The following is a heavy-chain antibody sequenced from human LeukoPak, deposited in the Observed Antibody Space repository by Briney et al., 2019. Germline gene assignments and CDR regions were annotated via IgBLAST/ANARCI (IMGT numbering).Heavy chain of an antibody. Sequence: ASVTVSCKASGYTFTSYAMSWVRQAPGQGLEWMGWINTNTGNPTYAQGFTGRFVFSLDTSVSTAYLQISSLKAEDTAVYYCARYKAVAGDNWFDPWGQGTLVTVSS. CDR2: INTNTGNP. CDR3: ARYKAVAGDNWFDP. V-gene: IGHV7-4-1*02. J-gene: IGHJ5*02. D-gene: IGHD6-19*01. CDR1: GYTFTSYA.